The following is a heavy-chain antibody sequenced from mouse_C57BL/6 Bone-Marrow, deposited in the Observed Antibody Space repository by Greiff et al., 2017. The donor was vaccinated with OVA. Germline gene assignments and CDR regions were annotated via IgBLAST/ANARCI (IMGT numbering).Heavy chain of an antibody. CDR1: GYTFTSYW. V-gene: IGHV1-61*01. CDR2: IYPSDSEN. Sequence: QVQLQQPGAELVRPGSSVKLSCKASGYTFTSYWMDWVKQRPGQGLEWIGNIYPSDSENHYNQKFKDKATLTVDKSSSTAYRQLSSLTSEDSAVYYCARYYYGSSDYFDYWGQGTTLTVSS. D-gene: IGHD1-1*01. CDR3: ARYYYGSSDYFDY. J-gene: IGHJ2*01.